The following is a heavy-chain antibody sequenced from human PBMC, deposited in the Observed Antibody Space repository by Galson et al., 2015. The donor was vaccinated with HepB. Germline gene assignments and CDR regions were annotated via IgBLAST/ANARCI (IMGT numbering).Heavy chain of an antibody. D-gene: IGHD6-6*01. Sequence: SLRLSCAASGFTFSSYAMHWVRQAPGKGLEWVAVISYDGSNKYYADSVKGRFTISRDNSKNTLYLQMNSLRAEDTAVYYCAREGADYSSSSYWFDPWGQGTLVTVSS. V-gene: IGHV3-30-3*01. CDR2: ISYDGSNK. J-gene: IGHJ5*02. CDR1: GFTFSSYA. CDR3: AREGADYSSSSYWFDP.